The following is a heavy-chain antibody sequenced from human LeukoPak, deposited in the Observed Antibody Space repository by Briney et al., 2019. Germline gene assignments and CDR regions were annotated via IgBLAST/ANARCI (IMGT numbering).Heavy chain of an antibody. CDR3: ARHIRVYNGVVNWFDP. V-gene: IGHV5-51*01. CDR2: IYPGDSET. D-gene: IGHD5-24*01. CDR1: GYSFTNYW. Sequence: GESLKISCKGSGYSFTNYWIAWVRQMPGKGLEWMGIIYPGDSETRYSPSFQGQVTISADKSISTAYLQWSSLKASDTAMYFCARHIRVYNGVVNWFDPWGQGTLVTVSS. J-gene: IGHJ5*02.